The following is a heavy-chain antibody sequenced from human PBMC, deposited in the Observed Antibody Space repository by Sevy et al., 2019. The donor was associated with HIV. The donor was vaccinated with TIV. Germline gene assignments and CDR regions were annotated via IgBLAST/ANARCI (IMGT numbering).Heavy chain of an antibody. D-gene: IGHD4-17*01. CDR2: ISYDGSNK. V-gene: IGHV3-30-3*01. CDR3: AREGDYPYSLDY. J-gene: IGHJ4*02. Sequence: GGSLRLSCVASGFTFSSYAMHWVRQAPGKGLEWMAVISYDGSNKYYADSVKGRFTISRDNSKNTLYLQMNSLRAEDTAVYYCAREGDYPYSLDYWGQGTLVTVSS. CDR1: GFTFSSYA.